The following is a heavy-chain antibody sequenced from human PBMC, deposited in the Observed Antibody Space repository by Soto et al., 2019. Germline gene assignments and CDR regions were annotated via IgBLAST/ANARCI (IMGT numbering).Heavy chain of an antibody. D-gene: IGHD1-1*01. V-gene: IGHV4-4*07. CDR3: ARESRSELGTVEY. J-gene: IGHJ4*02. CDR1: GASISNYY. Sequence: QVRLQESGPGLVKPSETLSLTGTVSGASISNYYWSWIRQPAGKGLECLGRIYASGTTTYNPSLRSPVTMSVDTSKNQFSLNLNSVTAADTAVYYCARESRSELGTVEYWGQGTLVTVSS. CDR2: IYASGTT.